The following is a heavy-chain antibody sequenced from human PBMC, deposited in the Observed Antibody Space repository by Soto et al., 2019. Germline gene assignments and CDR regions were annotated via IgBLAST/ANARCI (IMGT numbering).Heavy chain of an antibody. Sequence: PGGSLRLSCAASGFTFSSYAMSWVRQAPGKGLEWVSAISGSGGSTYYADSVKGRFTISRDNSKNTLYLQMNSLRAEDTAVYYCAKEYYGSGSYYKVPWFDPWGQGTLVTVSS. CDR1: GFTFSSYA. V-gene: IGHV3-23*01. D-gene: IGHD3-10*01. CDR3: AKEYYGSGSYYKVPWFDP. CDR2: ISGSGGST. J-gene: IGHJ5*02.